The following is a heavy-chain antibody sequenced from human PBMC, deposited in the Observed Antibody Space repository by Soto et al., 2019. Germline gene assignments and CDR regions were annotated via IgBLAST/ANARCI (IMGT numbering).Heavy chain of an antibody. CDR3: VKDTSNEELSVYYYNGLDV. D-gene: IGHD1-7*01. Sequence: TRRLSWAPSAFTFEDHAMHWVRQAPGKGLEWVSGISWDSGKIAYADSVKGRFTISRDNANNSLYLQMNSLRADDTAVYYCVKDTSNEELSVYYYNGLDVWGQGTTVTVSS. CDR1: AFTFEDHA. J-gene: IGHJ6*02. CDR2: ISWDSGKI. V-gene: IGHV3-9*01.